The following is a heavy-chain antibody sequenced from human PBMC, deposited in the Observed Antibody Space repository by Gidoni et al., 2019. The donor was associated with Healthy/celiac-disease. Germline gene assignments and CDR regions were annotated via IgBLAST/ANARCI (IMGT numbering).Heavy chain of an antibody. Sequence: QVQLQESGPGLVKPSQTLSLTCTVSVGSISSGGYYWSLIRQHPGKGLEWIGYTYYSGSTYYNPSLKSRVTISVDTSKNQFSLKLSSVTAADTAVYYCARTRSRKGGWFDPWGQGTLVTVSS. J-gene: IGHJ5*02. V-gene: IGHV4-31*03. CDR1: VGSISSGGYY. CDR3: ARTRSRKGGWFDP. CDR2: TYYSGST.